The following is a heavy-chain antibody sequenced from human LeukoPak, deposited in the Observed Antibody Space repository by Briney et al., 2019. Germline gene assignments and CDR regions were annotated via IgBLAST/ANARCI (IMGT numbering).Heavy chain of an antibody. CDR2: INPSGGST. V-gene: IGHV1-46*01. CDR1: GGTFSSYA. J-gene: IGHJ5*02. Sequence: ASVKVSCKASGGTFSSYAISWVRQAPGQGLEWMGIINPSGGSTTYAQKFQDRVTMTRDTSTSTVYMELSSLRFEDTALYYCARGFMVGGVTNWFDPWGQGTLVTVSS. CDR3: ARGFMVGGVTNWFDP. D-gene: IGHD3-10*01.